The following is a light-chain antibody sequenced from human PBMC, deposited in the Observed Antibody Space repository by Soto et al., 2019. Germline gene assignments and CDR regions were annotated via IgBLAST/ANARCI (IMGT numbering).Light chain of an antibody. CDR3: QQSYSSPPRT. J-gene: IGKJ1*01. CDR1: QSISRY. Sequence: DIQMTQSPSSLSASIGDRVTITCRASQSISRYLNWYQHKPGKAPKLLIYAASSLQSGVPSRFSGSGSGTDVTLTISSLQPEDFAAYYCQQSYSSPPRTFCQGTKVEIK. V-gene: IGKV1-39*01. CDR2: AAS.